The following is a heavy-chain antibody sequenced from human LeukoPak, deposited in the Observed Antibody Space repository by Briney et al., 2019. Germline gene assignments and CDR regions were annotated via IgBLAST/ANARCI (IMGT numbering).Heavy chain of an antibody. CDR1: GGSFSGYY. CDR3: ARGRRNVYSNYVPYYYYGMDV. J-gene: IGHJ6*02. D-gene: IGHD4-11*01. Sequence: SETLSLTCAVYGGSFSGYYWSWIRQPPGKGLEWIGEINHSGSTNYNPSLKSRVTISVDTSKNQFSLKLSSVTAADTAVYYCARGRRNVYSNYVPYYYYGMDVWGQGTTVTVSS. V-gene: IGHV4-34*01. CDR2: INHSGST.